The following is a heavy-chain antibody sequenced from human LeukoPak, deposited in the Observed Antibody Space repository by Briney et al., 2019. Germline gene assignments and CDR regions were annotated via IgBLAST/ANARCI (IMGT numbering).Heavy chain of an antibody. V-gene: IGHV4-30-2*06. D-gene: IGHD1-1*01. J-gene: IGHJ4*02. Sequence: SETLSLTCTVSGDSISSGGYYWNWVRQSPGKGLEWIGCIHHSGSIHYTPSLKSRVTIPVDRSNNQFSLKLSSVTAADTAVYYCARGTDAWKVGYWGQGTLVAVSS. CDR2: IHHSGSI. CDR1: GDSISSGGYY. CDR3: ARGTDAWKVGY.